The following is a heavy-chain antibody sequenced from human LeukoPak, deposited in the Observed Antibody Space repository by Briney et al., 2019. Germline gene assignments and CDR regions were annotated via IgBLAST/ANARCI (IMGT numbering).Heavy chain of an antibody. V-gene: IGHV3-74*01. CDR1: GFTFSSYW. Sequence: GGSLRLSCAASGFTFSSYWMHWVRQAPGKGLVWVSRINSDGSSTSYADSVKGRFTISRDNSKNTLYLQMNSLRAEDTAVYYCAKDPPHVSWLFDYWGQGTLVTVSS. J-gene: IGHJ4*02. CDR3: AKDPPHVSWLFDY. CDR2: INSDGSST. D-gene: IGHD3-16*01.